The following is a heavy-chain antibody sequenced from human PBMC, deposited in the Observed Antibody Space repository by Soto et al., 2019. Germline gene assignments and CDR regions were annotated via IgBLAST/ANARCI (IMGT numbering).Heavy chain of an antibody. J-gene: IGHJ6*02. CDR1: GYTFTRYA. Sequence: SVKVSRKASGYTFTRYAMHRVRLAPGQRLEWMGWINAGNGNTKYSQKFQGRVTITRDTSASTAYMELSSLRSEDTAVYYCASCWDNCYGMAVWGQGTTVTVSS. V-gene: IGHV1-3*01. CDR2: INAGNGNT. CDR3: ASCWDNCYGMAV. D-gene: IGHD1-20*01.